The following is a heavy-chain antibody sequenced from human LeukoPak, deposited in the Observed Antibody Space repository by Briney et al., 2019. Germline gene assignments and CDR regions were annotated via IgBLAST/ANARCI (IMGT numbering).Heavy chain of an antibody. Sequence: SETLSLTCTVSGGSIGSGGYYWSWIRQHPGKGLEWIGYIYYSGSTYYNPSLKSRVTISVDTSKNQFSLKLSSVTAADTAVYYCARWRNYDFWGTFDYWGQGTLVTVSS. CDR1: GGSIGSGGYY. CDR3: ARWRNYDFWGTFDY. V-gene: IGHV4-31*03. J-gene: IGHJ4*02. CDR2: IYYSGST. D-gene: IGHD3-3*01.